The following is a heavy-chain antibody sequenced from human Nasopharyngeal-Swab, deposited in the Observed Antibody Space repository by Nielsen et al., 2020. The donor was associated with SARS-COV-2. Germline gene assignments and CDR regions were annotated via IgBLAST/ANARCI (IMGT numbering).Heavy chain of an antibody. D-gene: IGHD3-22*01. Sequence: WIRQPPGKGLEWIGYIYYSGSTYYNPSLKSRVTISVDTSKNQFSLKLSSVTAADTAAYYCARAAITMIVVVSAFDIWGQGTMVTVSS. J-gene: IGHJ3*02. V-gene: IGHV4-31*02. CDR3: ARAAITMIVVVSAFDI. CDR2: IYYSGST.